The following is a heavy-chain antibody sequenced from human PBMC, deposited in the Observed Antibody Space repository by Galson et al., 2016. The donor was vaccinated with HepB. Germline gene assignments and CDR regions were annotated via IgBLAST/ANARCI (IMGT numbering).Heavy chain of an antibody. J-gene: IGHJ4*02. CDR3: ATEGYCSGGSCYSGDY. Sequence: SETLSLTCAVYGGSFSAYYWSWIRQPPGKGLEWIGEINHSGSTNYNPSLKSRVTISVDTSKNQFSLKLSSVTAADTAVYYCATEGYCSGGSCYSGDYWGQGTLVTVSS. CDR2: INHSGST. V-gene: IGHV4-34*01. D-gene: IGHD2-15*01. CDR1: GGSFSAYY.